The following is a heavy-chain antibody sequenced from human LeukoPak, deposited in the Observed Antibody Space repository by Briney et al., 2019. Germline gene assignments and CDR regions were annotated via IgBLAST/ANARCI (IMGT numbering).Heavy chain of an antibody. D-gene: IGHD1-26*01. V-gene: IGHV4-39*01. CDR2: IYYSGST. CDR1: GGSISSRGYY. Sequence: SETLSLTCTVSGGSISSRGYYWGWIRQPPGKGLEWIASIYYSGSTYYNPSLKSRVTISIDTSKNQFSLKVSSVTAADTAVYYCARLVGAATDPFDYWGQGTLVTVSS. CDR3: ARLVGAATDPFDY. J-gene: IGHJ4*02.